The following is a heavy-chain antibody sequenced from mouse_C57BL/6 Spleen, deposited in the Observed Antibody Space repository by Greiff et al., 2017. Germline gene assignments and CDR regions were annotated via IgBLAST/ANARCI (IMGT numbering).Heavy chain of an antibody. CDR1: GFNIKDYY. Sequence: EVQLLQSGAELVKPGASLKFSCTASGFNIKDYYMHWVKQGTEQGLEWIGRIDPEDGETKYAPKFQGKATITADTSTNTAYLQLSSLTSEDTAGYYCARSEITASYWGQGTTLTVSS. CDR2: IDPEDGET. CDR3: ARSEITASY. D-gene: IGHD2-4*01. J-gene: IGHJ2*01. V-gene: IGHV14-2*01.